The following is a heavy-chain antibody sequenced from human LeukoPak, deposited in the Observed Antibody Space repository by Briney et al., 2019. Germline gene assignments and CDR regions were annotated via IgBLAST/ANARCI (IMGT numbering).Heavy chain of an antibody. CDR3: AKDSAYSGSYGGDAFDI. Sequence: GSLRLSCAASGFTFSSYGIHWVRQAPGKGLEWVAFIRYDGSNKYYADSVKGRFTISRDNSKNTLYLQMNSLRAEDTAVYYCAKDSAYSGSYGGDAFDIWGQGTMVTVSS. V-gene: IGHV3-30*02. CDR2: IRYDGSNK. D-gene: IGHD1-26*01. CDR1: GFTFSSYG. J-gene: IGHJ3*02.